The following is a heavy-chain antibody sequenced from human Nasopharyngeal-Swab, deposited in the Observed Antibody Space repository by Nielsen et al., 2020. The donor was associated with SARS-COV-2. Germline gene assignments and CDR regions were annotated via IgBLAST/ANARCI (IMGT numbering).Heavy chain of an antibody. CDR2: IDPSDSYT. CDR1: GYSFTSYW. J-gene: IGHJ4*02. V-gene: IGHV5-10-1*01. CDR3: AHDYGDYGGYFDY. D-gene: IGHD4-17*01. Sequence: SCKGSGYSFTSYWISWVRQMPGKGLEWMGRIDPSDSYTNYSPSFQGHITISADKSISTAYLQWSSLKASDTAMYYCAHDYGDYGGYFDYWGQGTLVTVSS.